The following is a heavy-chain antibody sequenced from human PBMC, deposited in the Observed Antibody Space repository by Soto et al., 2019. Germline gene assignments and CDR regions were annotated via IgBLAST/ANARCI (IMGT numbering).Heavy chain of an antibody. D-gene: IGHD5-12*01. CDR2: ISAHNGNT. V-gene: IGHV1-18*01. CDR3: ARDHSVEMATPGGFDP. CDR1: GYTFTSYG. Sequence: QVQLVQSGAEVKKPGASVKVSCKASGYTFTSYGISWVRQAPGQGLEWMGWISAHNGNTNYAQKLQGRVTMTTDTSTSTAYMELRSLRSDDTAVYYCARDHSVEMATPGGFDPWGQGTLVTVSS. J-gene: IGHJ5*02.